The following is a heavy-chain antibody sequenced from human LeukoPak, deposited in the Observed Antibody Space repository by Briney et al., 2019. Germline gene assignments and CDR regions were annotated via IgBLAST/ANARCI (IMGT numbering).Heavy chain of an antibody. Sequence: ASVKVSCKASGYTFPNYDINWARQATGQGLEWMGWMNFNSGNTGYAQKFQGRVTMTTNTAISTVYMELSSLKSEDTAIYYCAKVGLGNTAIHIWGQGTMVTVSS. CDR2: MNFNSGNT. CDR1: GYTFPNYD. V-gene: IGHV1-8*01. D-gene: IGHD5-18*01. CDR3: AKVGLGNTAIHI. J-gene: IGHJ3*02.